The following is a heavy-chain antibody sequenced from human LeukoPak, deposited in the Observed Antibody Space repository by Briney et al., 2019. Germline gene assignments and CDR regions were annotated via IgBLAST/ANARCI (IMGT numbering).Heavy chain of an antibody. J-gene: IGHJ5*02. V-gene: IGHV3-21*01. CDR2: ISSTSSYI. Sequence: PGRSLRLSCAASGFSFITYNMNWVRQAPGEGLEWVSSISSTSSYIYYADSVKGRFTISRDNAKNSLYLQMNSLRAEDTAVYYCAREMLAAVAAQSWGQGTLVTVSS. D-gene: IGHD6-19*01. CDR1: GFSFITYN. CDR3: AREMLAAVAAQS.